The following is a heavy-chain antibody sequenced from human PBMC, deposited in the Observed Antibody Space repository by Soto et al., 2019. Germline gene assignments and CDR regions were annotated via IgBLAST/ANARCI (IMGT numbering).Heavy chain of an antibody. CDR3: ARVEGVAAAGYYYYGMDV. D-gene: IGHD6-13*01. CDR1: GFIFSSYG. Sequence: QVQLVEAGGGVVQPGRSLRLSCAASGFIFSSYGMHWVRQAPGKGLEWVAVIWYDGSNKYYADSVKGRFTMSRDNSKNTLYLQMNGRRAEDPAVYYCARVEGVAAAGYYYYGMDVWGQETT. CDR2: IWYDGSNK. J-gene: IGHJ6*02. V-gene: IGHV3-33*01.